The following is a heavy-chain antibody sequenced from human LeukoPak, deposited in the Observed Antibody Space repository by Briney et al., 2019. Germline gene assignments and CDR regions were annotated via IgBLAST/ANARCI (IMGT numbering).Heavy chain of an antibody. Sequence: GGSLRLSCAASGFTFSSYAMSWVRQAPGKGLEWVSAISGSGGGTYYADSVKGRFTISRDNSKNTLYLQMNSLRAEDTAVYYCAKEDIVVVPAAAYYFDYWGQGTLVTVSS. CDR2: ISGSGGGT. D-gene: IGHD2-2*01. CDR3: AKEDIVVVPAAAYYFDY. V-gene: IGHV3-23*01. CDR1: GFTFSSYA. J-gene: IGHJ4*02.